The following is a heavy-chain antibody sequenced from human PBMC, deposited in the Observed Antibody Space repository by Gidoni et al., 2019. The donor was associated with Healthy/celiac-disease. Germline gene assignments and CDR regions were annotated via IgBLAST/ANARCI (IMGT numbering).Heavy chain of an antibody. Sequence: QVQLQQWAAGLLKPSETLSLTCAATGGSFSAYYWSCIRQPPGQELEWIGEINHSISTNYNPSLKSRVTISVDTSKNQFSLKLRSVTAADTAVYYCARNLVGYCSGGNCYSGWFDPWGQGTLVTVSS. CDR3: ARNLVGYCSGGNCYSGWFDP. D-gene: IGHD2-15*01. CDR1: GGSFSAYY. J-gene: IGHJ5*02. V-gene: IGHV4-34*01. CDR2: INHSIST.